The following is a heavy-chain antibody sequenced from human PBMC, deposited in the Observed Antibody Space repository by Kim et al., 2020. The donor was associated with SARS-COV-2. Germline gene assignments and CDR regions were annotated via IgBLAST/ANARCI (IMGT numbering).Heavy chain of an antibody. V-gene: IGHV4-59*01. Sequence: NPTRKSRVTIWVDTSKNQFSLKLSPVTAADTAVYYCARKPGDLFGTAFDVWGQGIMVTVSS. D-gene: IGHD2-21*01. CDR3: ARKPGDLFGTAFDV. J-gene: IGHJ3*01.